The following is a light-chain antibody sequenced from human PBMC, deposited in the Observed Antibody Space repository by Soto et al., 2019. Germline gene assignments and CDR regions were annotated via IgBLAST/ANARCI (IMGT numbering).Light chain of an antibody. Sequence: QSASVSGSPGQSITISCTGTSSDVGGYNYVSWYQHHPGKAPKLMIYDVNNRPSGISNRFFGSKSGNTASLTISGLQTEDEADYYCSSYSSSGTLYVFGTGTKLTVL. V-gene: IGLV2-14*01. CDR2: DVN. CDR1: SSDVGGYNY. CDR3: SSYSSSGTLYV. J-gene: IGLJ1*01.